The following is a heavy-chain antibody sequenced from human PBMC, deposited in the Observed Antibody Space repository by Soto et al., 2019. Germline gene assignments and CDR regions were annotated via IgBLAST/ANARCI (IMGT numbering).Heavy chain of an antibody. CDR2: ISPYDGKT. CDR3: ARDLSRYGVTSGREY. Sequence: QVQLVQSGTEVKKPGASVRVSCKTSGYTFISSGISWVRQAPGQGLEWMGWISPYDGKTHSAQKFQGRVTMTTDTSTGTAYMEVRSLTSDDTAVYYCARDLSRYGVTSGREYWGQGTLVTVSS. V-gene: IGHV1-18*01. D-gene: IGHD5-18*01. J-gene: IGHJ4*02. CDR1: GYTFISSG.